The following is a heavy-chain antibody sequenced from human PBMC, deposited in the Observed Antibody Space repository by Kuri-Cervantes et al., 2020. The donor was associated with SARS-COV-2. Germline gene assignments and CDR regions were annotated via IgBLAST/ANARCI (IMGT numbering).Heavy chain of an antibody. CDR3: ASGEGDYYYGMDV. CDR2: IKQDGSEK. V-gene: IGHV3-7*03. Sequence: GESLKISCAASGFTFSGHWIHWVRQAPGKGLEWVANIKQDGSEKYYVDSVKGRFTISRDNAKNSLYLQMNSLRAEDTAVYYCASGEGDYYYGMDVWGQGTAVTVSS. J-gene: IGHJ6*02. CDR1: GFTFSGHW. D-gene: IGHD3-10*01.